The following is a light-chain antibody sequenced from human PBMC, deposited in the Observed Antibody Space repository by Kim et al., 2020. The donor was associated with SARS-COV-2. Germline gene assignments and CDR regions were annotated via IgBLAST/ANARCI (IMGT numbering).Light chain of an antibody. V-gene: IGLV2-23*02. Sequence: IPISCTVARNDVGTYNLVSWYKQHPDKAPKLIIYEVDKRPSGVSHRFSGAKSRNTASLTISGLQADDEADYYCSSYAGSTTFVVFGGGTQLTVL. CDR3: SSYAGSTTFVV. J-gene: IGLJ2*01. CDR1: RNDVGTYNL. CDR2: EVD.